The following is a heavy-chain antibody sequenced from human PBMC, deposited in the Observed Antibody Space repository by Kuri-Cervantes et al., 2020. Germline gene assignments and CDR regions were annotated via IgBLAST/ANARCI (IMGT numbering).Heavy chain of an antibody. D-gene: IGHD2-2*01. J-gene: IGHJ6*02. CDR1: GFTFSSYA. V-gene: IGHV3-30-3*01. CDR2: ISYDGSNK. Sequence: GESLKISCAASGFTFSSYAMHWVRQAPGKGLEWVEVISYDGSNKYYGDYVKGRFTISRDNAKNSLYLQMNSLRAEDTVVYYCARDVVVPAAIKATYYYYYGMDVWGQGTTVTVSS. CDR3: ARDVVVPAAIKATYYYYYGMDV.